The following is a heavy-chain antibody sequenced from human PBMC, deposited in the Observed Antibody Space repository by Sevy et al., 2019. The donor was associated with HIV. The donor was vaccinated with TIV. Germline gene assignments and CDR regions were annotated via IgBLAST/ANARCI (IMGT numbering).Heavy chain of an antibody. D-gene: IGHD6-13*01. J-gene: IGHJ3*02. CDR1: GFTFSSYA. CDR2: ISYDGSNK. Sequence: GGSLRLSCVASGFTFSSYAMHWVRQAPGKGLEWVAVISYDGSNKYYADSVKGRFTISRDNSKNTLYLQMNSLRAEDTAVYYCARDRRDEYSSSWYGEGAFDIWGQGTMVTVSS. V-gene: IGHV3-30-3*01. CDR3: ARDRRDEYSSSWYGEGAFDI.